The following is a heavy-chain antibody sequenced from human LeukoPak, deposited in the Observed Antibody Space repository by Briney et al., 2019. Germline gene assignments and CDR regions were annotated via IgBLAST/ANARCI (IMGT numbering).Heavy chain of an antibody. CDR1: GGTFSSYA. CDR3: ASFTGFWSGYRPADAFDI. Sequence: GASVKVSCKASGGTFSSYAISWVRQAPGQGLEWMGGIIPIFGTANYAQKFQGRVTITTDESTSTAYMELSSLRSGDTAVYYCASFTGFWSGYRPADAFDIWGQGTMVTVSS. V-gene: IGHV1-69*05. J-gene: IGHJ3*02. D-gene: IGHD3-3*01. CDR2: IIPIFGTA.